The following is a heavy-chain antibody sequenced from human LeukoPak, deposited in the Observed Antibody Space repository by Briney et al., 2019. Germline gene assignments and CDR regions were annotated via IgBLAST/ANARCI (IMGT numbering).Heavy chain of an antibody. V-gene: IGHV4-39*01. Sequence: SETLSLTCTVSGGSISSSSYYWGWIRQPPGKGLEWIGSIHYSGSTYYNPSLKSRVTISVDTSKNQFSLKLSSVTAADTAVYYCARLTASGIAARPMGFDYWGQGTLVTVSS. CDR2: IHYSGST. CDR1: GGSISSSSYY. CDR3: ARLTASGIAARPMGFDY. J-gene: IGHJ4*02. D-gene: IGHD6-6*01.